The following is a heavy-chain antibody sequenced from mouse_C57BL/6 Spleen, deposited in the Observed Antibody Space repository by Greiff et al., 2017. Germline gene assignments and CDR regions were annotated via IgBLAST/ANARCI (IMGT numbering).Heavy chain of an antibody. CDR3: ARGDDGYSYYAMDY. CDR1: GYAFSSYW. Sequence: QVQLQQSGAELVKPGASVKISCKASGYAFSSYWMNWVKQRPGKGLEWIGQIYPGDGDTNYNGKFKGKATLTADKSSSTAYMQLSSLTSEDSAVYFCARGDDGYSYYAMDYWGQGTSVTVSS. V-gene: IGHV1-80*01. D-gene: IGHD2-3*01. CDR2: IYPGDGDT. J-gene: IGHJ4*01.